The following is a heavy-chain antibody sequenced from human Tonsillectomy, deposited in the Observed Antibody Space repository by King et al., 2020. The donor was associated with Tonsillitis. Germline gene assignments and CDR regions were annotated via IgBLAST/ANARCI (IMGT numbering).Heavy chain of an antibody. D-gene: IGHD3-22*01. V-gene: IGHV3-23*04. J-gene: IGHJ1*01. CDR2: ISASGRTI. CDR3: SKDRDRVVAGVEI. Sequence: VQLVESGGGLVQPGGSLRLSCAASGFTFTNYAMNWVRQAPGKGLEWVSGISASGRTIYYADSVKGRFTISSDYSKNTLYLQMSSLRAEDTALYYCSKDRDRVVAGVEIWGQGTLVTVSS. CDR1: GFTFTNYA.